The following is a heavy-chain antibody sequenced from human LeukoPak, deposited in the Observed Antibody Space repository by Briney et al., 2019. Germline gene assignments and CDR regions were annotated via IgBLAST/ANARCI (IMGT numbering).Heavy chain of an antibody. Sequence: GGSLRLSCAASGFTVSSNYMSWVRQAPGKGLEWVSVIYSGGSTYYAGSVRGRFTISRDNSKNTLYLQMNSLRAEDTAVYYCARVLGGKLDPWGQGTLVTVSS. J-gene: IGHJ5*02. CDR1: GFTVSSNY. CDR2: IYSGGST. CDR3: ARVLGGKLDP. V-gene: IGHV3-53*01. D-gene: IGHD4-23*01.